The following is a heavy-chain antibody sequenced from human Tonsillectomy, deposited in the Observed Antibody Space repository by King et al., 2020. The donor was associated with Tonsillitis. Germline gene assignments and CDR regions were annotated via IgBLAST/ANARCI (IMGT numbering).Heavy chain of an antibody. V-gene: IGHV3-33*01. CDR2: IWYDGSNK. CDR1: GFTFSSNG. D-gene: IGHD3-22*01. Sequence: VQLVESGGGVVQPGRSLRLSCAASGFTFSSNGMHWVRQAPGKGLEWVAVIWYDGSNKYDADSVKGRFTVSRDNSKNTLYLQMNSLRAEDTSVSYCARDQSRGFYYRLDYWGQGTLVTVSS. CDR3: ARDQSRGFYYRLDY. J-gene: IGHJ4*02.